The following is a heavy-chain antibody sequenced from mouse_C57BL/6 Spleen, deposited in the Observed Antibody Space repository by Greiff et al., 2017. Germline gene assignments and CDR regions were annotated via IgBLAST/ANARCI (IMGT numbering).Heavy chain of an antibody. D-gene: IGHD1-1*01. V-gene: IGHV5-6*02. CDR3: ARQDYYGSSYFDY. J-gene: IGHJ2*01. CDR1: GFTFSSYG. Sequence: EVMLVESGGDLVKPGGSLKLSCAASGFTFSSYGMSWVRQTPDKRLEWVATISSGGSYTYYPDSVKGRFTISRDNAKNTLYLQMSSLKSEDTAMYYCARQDYYGSSYFDYWGQGTTLTVSS. CDR2: ISSGGSYT.